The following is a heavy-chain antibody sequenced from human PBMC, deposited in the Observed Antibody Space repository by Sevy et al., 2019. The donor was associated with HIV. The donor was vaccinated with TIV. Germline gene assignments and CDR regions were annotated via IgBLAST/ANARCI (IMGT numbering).Heavy chain of an antibody. J-gene: IGHJ4*02. CDR2: ISDSGDTT. CDR1: GFTFTNYA. CDR3: AKLPSTVMFREKGY. V-gene: IGHV3-23*01. Sequence: GVSLRLSCAASGFTFTNYAMNWVRQAPGKGLEWVSGISDSGDTTHYAESVKGRFTISRDNSKNTVSLQMSSLRAEDTAIYYCAKLPSTVMFREKGYWGQGTRVTVS. D-gene: IGHD3-10*01.